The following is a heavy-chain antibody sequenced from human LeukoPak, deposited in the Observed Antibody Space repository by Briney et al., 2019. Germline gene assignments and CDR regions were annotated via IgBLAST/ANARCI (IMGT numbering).Heavy chain of an antibody. CDR3: SRDPRVLDY. CDR1: GFIFTDYY. J-gene: IGHJ4*02. CDR2: ISPTDTYI. Sequence: GGSLRLSCAASGFIFTDYYMSWIRPAPGKGLEWISYISPTDTYISYADSVRGRFTVSRDNAKRSLFLQMNSLRAEDTAVYYCSRDPRVLDYWGQGTLVTVSS. V-gene: IGHV3-11*01.